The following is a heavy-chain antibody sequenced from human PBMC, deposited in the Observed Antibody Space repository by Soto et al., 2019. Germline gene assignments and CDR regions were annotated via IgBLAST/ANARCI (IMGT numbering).Heavy chain of an antibody. CDR3: ARGASRGYYYYYYGMDV. Sequence: PGGSLRISCAASGFTFSSYGMHWVRQAPGKGLEWVAVISYDGSNKYYADSVKGRFTISRDNSKNTLYLQMNSLRAEDTAVYYCARGASRGYYYYYYGMDVWGQGTTVTVSS. CDR2: ISYDGSNK. V-gene: IGHV3-30*03. CDR1: GFTFSSYG. J-gene: IGHJ6*02. D-gene: IGHD3-22*01.